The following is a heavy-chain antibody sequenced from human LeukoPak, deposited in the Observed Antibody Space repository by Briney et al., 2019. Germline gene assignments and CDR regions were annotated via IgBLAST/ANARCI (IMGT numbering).Heavy chain of an antibody. J-gene: IGHJ3*02. CDR1: GFTFADYA. CDR3: ARDTRGGAFDI. D-gene: IGHD3-10*01. CDR2: ISWNSGNI. Sequence: GGSLRLSCAASGFTFADYAMHWVRQTPGKGLEWVSGISWNSGNIDYADSVKGRFTISRYNAKNSLYLQMNSLRAEDTAVYYCARDTRGGAFDIWGQGTMVTVSS. V-gene: IGHV3-9*01.